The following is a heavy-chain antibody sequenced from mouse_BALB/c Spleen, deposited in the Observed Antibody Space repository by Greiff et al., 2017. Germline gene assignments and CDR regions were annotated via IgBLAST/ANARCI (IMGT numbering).Heavy chain of an antibody. CDR1: GYTFSSYW. CDR2: ILPGSGST. Sequence: VQLQQSGAELMKPGASVKISCKATGYTFSSYWIEWVKQRPGHGLEWIGEILPGSGSTNYNEKFKGKATFTADTSSNTAYMQLSSLTSEDSAVYYCASFIYYGSSLAMDYWGQGTSVTVSS. CDR3: ASFIYYGSSLAMDY. J-gene: IGHJ4*01. D-gene: IGHD1-1*01. V-gene: IGHV1-9*01.